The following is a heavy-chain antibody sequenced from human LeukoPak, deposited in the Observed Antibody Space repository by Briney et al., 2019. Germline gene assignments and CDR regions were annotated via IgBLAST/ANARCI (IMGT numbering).Heavy chain of an antibody. D-gene: IGHD5-12*01. V-gene: IGHV1-2*02. CDR3: ARVLASGYDQADY. Sequence: ASVKVSCKASGYTFTGYYMHWVRQAPGQGLEWMGWINPNSGGTNYAQKFQGRVTMTRDTSISTAYMELSRLRSDGTAVYYCARVLASGYDQADYWGQGTLVTVSS. CDR2: INPNSGGT. CDR1: GYTFTGYY. J-gene: IGHJ4*02.